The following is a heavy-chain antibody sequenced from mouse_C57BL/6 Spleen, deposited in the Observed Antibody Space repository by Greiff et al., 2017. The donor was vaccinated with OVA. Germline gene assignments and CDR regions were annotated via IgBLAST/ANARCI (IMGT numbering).Heavy chain of an antibody. CDR2: INPGSGGT. Sequence: QVHVKQSGAELVRPGTSVKVSCKASGYAFTNYLIEWVKQRPGQGLEWIGVINPGSGGTNYNEKFKGKATLTADKSSSTADMQLSSLTSEDSAVYFGAIRGDDGYYGYFDYRGQGTTLTVSS. CDR1: GYAFTNYL. D-gene: IGHD2-3*01. J-gene: IGHJ2*01. V-gene: IGHV1-54*01. CDR3: AIRGDDGYYGYFDY.